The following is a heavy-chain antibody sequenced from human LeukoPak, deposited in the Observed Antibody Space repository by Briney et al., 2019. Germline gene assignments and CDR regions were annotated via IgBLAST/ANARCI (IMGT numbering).Heavy chain of an antibody. D-gene: IGHD3-22*01. CDR2: MNPDSGNT. CDR3: ASRVYXXSGYYDFDY. V-gene: IGHV1-8*01. J-gene: IGHJ4*02. CDR1: GYTFTNYD. Sequence: ASVKVSCKASGYTFTNYDINWVRQATGQGLEWMGWMNPDSGNTGYAQKFQGRVTMTRDTSISTAYMELSSLRSEDTAVFYCASRVYXXSGYYDFDYWGQGTLVTVSS.